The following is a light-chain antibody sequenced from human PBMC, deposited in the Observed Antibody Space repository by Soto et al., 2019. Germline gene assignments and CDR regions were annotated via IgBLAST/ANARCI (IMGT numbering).Light chain of an antibody. Sequence: DIQMTQSPSSVSASVGDRVTITCRASQDISTWLAWYQQKPGKAPTRLIYCASTLQGGVPSRFRGSGAGTDLTLTISSLQPEDFATYFCQQDNNFPPKSTFGPGTKVEIK. CDR3: QQDNNFPPKST. V-gene: IGKV1D-12*01. J-gene: IGKJ2*01. CDR2: CAS. CDR1: QDISTW.